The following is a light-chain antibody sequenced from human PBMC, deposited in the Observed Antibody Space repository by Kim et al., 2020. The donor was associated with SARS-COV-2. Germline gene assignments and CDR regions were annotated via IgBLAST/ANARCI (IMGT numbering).Light chain of an antibody. CDR2: RNS. J-gene: IGLJ2*01. CDR1: KLGDKY. CDR3: QAWDNSVV. V-gene: IGLV3-1*01. Sequence: SVAPGQTGSITCSGDKLGDKYACWYQQKPGQAPVLVIYRNSKRPSGIPERFSGSNSGNTATLTISGTQAMDEADYYCQAWDNSVVFGGGTKLTVL.